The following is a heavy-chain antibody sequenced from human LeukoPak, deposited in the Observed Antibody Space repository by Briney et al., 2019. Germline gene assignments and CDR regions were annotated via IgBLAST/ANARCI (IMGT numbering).Heavy chain of an antibody. CDR3: ARGQYYDILTGPELYYYYYMDV. Sequence: GGSLRLSCAASGFTFSSYAMSWVRQAPGKGLEWVSAISGSGGSTYYADSVKGRFTISRDNAKNSLYLQMNSLRAEDTAVYYCARGQYYDILTGPELYYYYYMDVWGKGTTVTVSS. CDR2: ISGSGGST. CDR1: GFTFSSYA. V-gene: IGHV3-23*01. D-gene: IGHD3-9*01. J-gene: IGHJ6*03.